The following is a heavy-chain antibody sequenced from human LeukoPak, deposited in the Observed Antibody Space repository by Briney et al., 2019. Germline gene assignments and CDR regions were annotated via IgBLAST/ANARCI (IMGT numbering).Heavy chain of an antibody. J-gene: IGHJ4*02. V-gene: IGHV3-7*04. CDR2: IKQDGSKK. D-gene: IGHD5-24*01. CDR1: GFPFSSYW. Sequence: GGSLRLSCVASGFPFSSYWMTWVRQAPGKGLEWVANIKQDGSKKSYVDSVKGRFTISRDNAKNSLYLQMNSLRAEDTAIYYCTRVGYIDEGIDYWGQGALVTVSS. CDR3: TRVGYIDEGIDY.